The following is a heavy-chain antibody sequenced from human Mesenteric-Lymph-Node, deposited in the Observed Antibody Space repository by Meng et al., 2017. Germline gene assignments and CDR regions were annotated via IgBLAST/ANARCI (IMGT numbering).Heavy chain of an antibody. CDR2: IYYSGST. D-gene: IGHD3-22*01. CDR3: ARARYYYDSSGYRGYYFDY. Sequence: GSLRLSCTVSGGSISSYYWSWIRQPPGKGLEWIGYIYYSGSTNYNPSLKSRVTISVDTSKNQFSLKLSSVTAADTAVYYCARARYYYDSSGYRGYYFDYWGQGTLVTVSS. J-gene: IGHJ4*02. V-gene: IGHV4-59*01. CDR1: GGSISSYY.